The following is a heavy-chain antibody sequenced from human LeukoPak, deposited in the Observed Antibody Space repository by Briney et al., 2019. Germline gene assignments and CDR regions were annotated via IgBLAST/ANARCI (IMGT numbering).Heavy chain of an antibody. D-gene: IGHD6-13*01. CDR2: ISYDGSHR. CDR3: AKDRSSSWSFDY. Sequence: QSGGSLRLSCAASGFTFSSSGMHWVRQAPGKGLEWVAVISYDGSHRHYADSVKGRFTISRDDSKNTLYLEMNSLRAEDTAVYYCAKDRSSSWSFDYWGQGTLVTVSS. V-gene: IGHV3-30*18. CDR1: GFTFSSSG. J-gene: IGHJ4*02.